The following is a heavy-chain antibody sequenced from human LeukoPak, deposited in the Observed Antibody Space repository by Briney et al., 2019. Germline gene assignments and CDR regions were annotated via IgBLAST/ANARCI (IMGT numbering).Heavy chain of an antibody. CDR2: INPNSGGT. Sequence: ASVKVSCKASGYTFTGYYMHWVRQAPGQGLEWMGWINPNSGGTNYAQKFQGRVTMTRDTSISTAYMELSRLRSDDTAVYYCARRRPYCSSTSCYAAVWFDPWGQGTLVTVSS. D-gene: IGHD2-2*01. V-gene: IGHV1-2*02. CDR3: ARRRPYCSSTSCYAAVWFDP. J-gene: IGHJ5*02. CDR1: GYTFTGYY.